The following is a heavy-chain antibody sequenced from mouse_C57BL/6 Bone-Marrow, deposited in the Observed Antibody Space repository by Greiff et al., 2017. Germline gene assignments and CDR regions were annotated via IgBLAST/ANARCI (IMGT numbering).Heavy chain of an antibody. V-gene: IGHV10-1*01. Sequence: EVQVVESGGGLVQPKGSLKLSCAASGFSFNTYAMNWVRQAPGKGLEWVARIRSKSNNYATYYAESVKDRFTINRDDSESMLYLQMNNLQTADTAMYYCVRHEDAYDRFAYWGQGTLVTVSA. CDR2: IRSKSNNYAT. CDR3: VRHEDAYDRFAY. D-gene: IGHD2-2*01. CDR1: GFSFNTYA. J-gene: IGHJ3*01.